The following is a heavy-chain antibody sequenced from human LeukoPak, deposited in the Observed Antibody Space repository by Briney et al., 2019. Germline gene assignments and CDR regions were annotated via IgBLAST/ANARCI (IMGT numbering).Heavy chain of an antibody. J-gene: IGHJ4*02. D-gene: IGHD4-17*01. CDR3: AREGLYGDYLDY. Sequence: KFQGRVTITRDTSASTAYMELSSLRSEDTAVHYCAREGLYGDYLDYWGQGTLVTVSS. V-gene: IGHV1-3*01.